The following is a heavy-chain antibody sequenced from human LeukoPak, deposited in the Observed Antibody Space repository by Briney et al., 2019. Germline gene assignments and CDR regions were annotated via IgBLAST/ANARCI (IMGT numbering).Heavy chain of an antibody. CDR1: GFPFEIYS. Sequence: GGSLRLSCATSGFPFEIYSMSWVRQAPGKGLEWISFLSRSTTVIYYSDSVKGRFTISRDNAKNSLYLQMNSLRAEDTAMYYCARSGWDDDLEYLGQGTLVTVSS. D-gene: IGHD6-19*01. J-gene: IGHJ4*02. V-gene: IGHV3-48*01. CDR2: LSRSTTVI. CDR3: ARSGWDDDLEY.